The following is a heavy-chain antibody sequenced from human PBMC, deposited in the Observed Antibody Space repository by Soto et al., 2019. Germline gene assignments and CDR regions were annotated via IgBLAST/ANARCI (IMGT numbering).Heavy chain of an antibody. J-gene: IGHJ3*02. CDR2: INPSGGST. Sequence: GASVKVSCEASGYTFTSYYMHCVRQAPGQGLEWMGIINPSGGSTSYAQKFQGRVTMTRDTSTSTVYMELSSLRSEDTAVCYCARDQEYCSGGSCYSLGAFDIWGQGTMVTVSS. CDR3: ARDQEYCSGGSCYSLGAFDI. CDR1: GYTFTSYY. D-gene: IGHD2-15*01. V-gene: IGHV1-46*03.